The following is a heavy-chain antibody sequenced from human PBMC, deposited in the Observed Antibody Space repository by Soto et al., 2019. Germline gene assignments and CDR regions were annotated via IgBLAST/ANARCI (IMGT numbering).Heavy chain of an antibody. CDR2: ISAYNGNT. J-gene: IGHJ4*02. CDR3: ARDLEGYCSGGSCYPDY. Sequence: ASVKVSCKASGYTFTSYDINWVRQATGQGFEWMGWISAYNGNTNYAQKLQGRVTMTTDTSTSTAYMELRSLRSDDTAVYYCARDLEGYCSGGSCYPDYWGQGTLVTVSS. V-gene: IGHV1-18*01. CDR1: GYTFTSYD. D-gene: IGHD2-15*01.